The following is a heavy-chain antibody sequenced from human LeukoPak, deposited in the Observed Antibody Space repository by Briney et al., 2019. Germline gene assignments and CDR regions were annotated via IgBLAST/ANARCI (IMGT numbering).Heavy chain of an antibody. Sequence: ASVKVSCKASGYTFTGYYIHWVRQAPGQGLEWMGWINPNSGGTNYAQNFQGRVTMSRDTSISTAYMELSRLRSDDTAVYYCARGPYGWKYFDYWGQGTLVTVSS. D-gene: IGHD1-1*01. V-gene: IGHV1-2*02. CDR3: ARGPYGWKYFDY. CDR2: INPNSGGT. CDR1: GYTFTGYY. J-gene: IGHJ4*02.